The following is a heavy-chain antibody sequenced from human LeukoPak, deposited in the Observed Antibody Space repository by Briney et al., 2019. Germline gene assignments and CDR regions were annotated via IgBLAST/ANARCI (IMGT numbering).Heavy chain of an antibody. CDR3: ATNLDRSYYYYMDL. V-gene: IGHV1-24*01. CDR1: GYTLTELS. D-gene: IGHD3-22*01. J-gene: IGHJ6*03. Sequence: PPASVKVSCKVSGYTLTELSMHWVRQAPGKGLEWMGGFDPEDGETIYAQKFQGRVTMTEDTSTDTAYMNLSSLRSEDTAVYYCATNLDRSYYYYMDLWGKGTTVTVSS. CDR2: FDPEDGET.